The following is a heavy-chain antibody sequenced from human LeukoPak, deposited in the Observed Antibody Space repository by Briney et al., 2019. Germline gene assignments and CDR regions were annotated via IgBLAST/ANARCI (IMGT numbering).Heavy chain of an antibody. CDR1: GFTFSSYA. Sequence: GSLRLSCAASGFTFSSYAMHWVRQAPGKGLKWVAVISYDGSNKYYADSVKGRFTISRDNSKNTLSLQVSSLRTEDTAVYYCAKDRYSYAFEYSDSWGQGTLVTVSS. J-gene: IGHJ4*02. CDR2: ISYDGSNK. CDR3: AKDRYSYAFEYSDS. V-gene: IGHV3-30*04. D-gene: IGHD5-18*01.